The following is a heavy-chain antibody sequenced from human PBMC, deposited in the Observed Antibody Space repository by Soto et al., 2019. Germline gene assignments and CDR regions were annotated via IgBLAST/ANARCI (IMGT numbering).Heavy chain of an antibody. J-gene: IGHJ6*02. D-gene: IGHD2-15*01. Sequence: GGSLRLSCISSGFTFRTYTMNWVRQAPGKGLEWVSGIRGFSPYTFYAESVKGRFTISRDNAKNSLYLQMNSLRAEDTAVYYCARDRGYDAHDYYYNAMDVWGQGTTVTV. CDR3: ARDRGYDAHDYYYNAMDV. CDR2: IRGFSPYT. CDR1: GFTFRTYT. V-gene: IGHV3-21*01.